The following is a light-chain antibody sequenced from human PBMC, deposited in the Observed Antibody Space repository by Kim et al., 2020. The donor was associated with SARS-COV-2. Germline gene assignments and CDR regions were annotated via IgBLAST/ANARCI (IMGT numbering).Light chain of an antibody. CDR1: QSISSW. V-gene: IGKV1-5*03. CDR3: QQSNSYSLT. J-gene: IGKJ4*01. CDR2: KAS. Sequence: DIQMTQSPSTLSASVGDRVTITCRASQSISSWLAWYQQKPGKAPKLLIYKASSLEGGVPSRFSGSGSGTEFTLTISSLQPDDFATYYCQQSNSYSLTCGGGTKVDIK.